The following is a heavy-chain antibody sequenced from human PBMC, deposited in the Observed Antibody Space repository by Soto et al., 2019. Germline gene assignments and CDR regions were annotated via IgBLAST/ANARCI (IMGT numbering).Heavy chain of an antibody. CDR3: ATTQYCSGGGCYLVGYYYYGMDV. V-gene: IGHV1-24*01. D-gene: IGHD2-15*01. Sequence: GASVKVSCKVSGYTLTELSMHWVRQAPGKGLEWMGGFDPEDGETIYAQKFQGRVTMTEDTSTDTAYMELSSLRSEDTAVYYCATTQYCSGGGCYLVGYYYYGMDVWGQGTTVTVSS. J-gene: IGHJ6*02. CDR2: FDPEDGET. CDR1: GYTLTELS.